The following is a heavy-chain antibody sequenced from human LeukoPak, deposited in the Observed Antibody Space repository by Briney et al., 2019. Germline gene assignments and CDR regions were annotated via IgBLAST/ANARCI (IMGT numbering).Heavy chain of an antibody. J-gene: IGHJ4*02. D-gene: IGHD1-26*01. Sequence: SETLSLTCTVSGGSISSYYWSWIRQPPGKGLEWIGYIYYSGSTNYNPSLKSRVTISVDTSKKQFSLKLSSVTAADTAVYYCARGERSSGSYYVYWGQGTLVTVSS. CDR1: GGSISSYY. V-gene: IGHV4-59*01. CDR2: IYYSGST. CDR3: ARGERSSGSYYVY.